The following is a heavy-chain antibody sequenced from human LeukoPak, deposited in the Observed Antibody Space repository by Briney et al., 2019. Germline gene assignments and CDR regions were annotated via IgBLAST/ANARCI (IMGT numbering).Heavy chain of an antibody. D-gene: IGHD1-1*01. CDR2: IIPIFGTA. V-gene: IGHV1-69*13. CDR3: ARVQLERRGAFSP. CDR1: GGTFSSYA. J-gene: IGHJ5*02. Sequence: VKVSCKASGGTFSSYAISWVRQAPGQGLEWMGGIIPIFGTANYAQKFQGRVTITADESTSTAYMELSSLRSEDTAVYYCARVQLERRGAFSPWGQGTLVTVSS.